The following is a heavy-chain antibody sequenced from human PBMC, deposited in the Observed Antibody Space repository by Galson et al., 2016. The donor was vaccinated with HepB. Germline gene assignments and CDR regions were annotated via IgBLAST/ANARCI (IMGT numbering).Heavy chain of an antibody. CDR3: ASYGDYGVFEP. V-gene: IGHV4-39*01. J-gene: IGHJ2*01. Sequence: SETLSLTCTVSGGSISGTNSFWGWIRQPPGKGLEWIGSIYSSGNTYYNPSLKSRVTISVDTSRNQFSLKLTSVTAVDTAVYFCASYGDYGVFEPWGRGTLVTVSS. D-gene: IGHD4-17*01. CDR1: GGSISGTNSF. CDR2: IYSSGNT.